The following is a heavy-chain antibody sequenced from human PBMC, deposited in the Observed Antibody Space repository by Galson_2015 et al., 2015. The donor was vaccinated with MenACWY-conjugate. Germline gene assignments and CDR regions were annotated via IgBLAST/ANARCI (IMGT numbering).Heavy chain of an antibody. D-gene: IGHD3-9*01. CDR2: ISSSSSTV. V-gene: IGHV3-48*04. J-gene: IGHJ4*02. CDR3: ARDWFIVRDILTGPPTQRFDY. Sequence: SLRLSCAASGFTFSSYSMNWVRQAPGKGLEWVSYISSSSSTVYYADSVKGRFTISRDNAKNSLYLQMNSLRAEDTAVYYCARDWFIVRDILTGPPTQRFDYWGQGTLVTVSS. CDR1: GFTFSSYS.